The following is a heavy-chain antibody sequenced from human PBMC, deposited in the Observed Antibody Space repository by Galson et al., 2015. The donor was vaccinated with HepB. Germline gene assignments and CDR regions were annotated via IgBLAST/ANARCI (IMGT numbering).Heavy chain of an antibody. J-gene: IGHJ6*02. CDR2: IKSKTDGGTT. D-gene: IGHD4-11*01. Sequence: SLRLSCAASGFTFSNAWMSWVRQAPGKGLEWVGRIKSKTDGGTTDCAAPVKGRFTISRDDSKNTLYLQMNSLKTEDTAVYYCTTDGSLTTVTTGIYYYYGMDVWGQGTTVTVSS. CDR3: TTDGSLTTVTTGIYYYYGMDV. V-gene: IGHV3-15*01. CDR1: GFTFSNAW.